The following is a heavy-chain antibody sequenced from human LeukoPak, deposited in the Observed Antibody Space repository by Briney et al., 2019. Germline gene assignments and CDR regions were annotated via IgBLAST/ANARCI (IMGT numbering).Heavy chain of an antibody. J-gene: IGHJ4*02. D-gene: IGHD3-16*02. CDR1: GYTFTDYA. CDR2: IHPSTGNP. CDR3: ARAFQSLGGLSLPDY. V-gene: IGHV7-4-1*02. Sequence: ASVKVSCKASGYTFTDYAMNWVRQAPGQGLEWMGWIHPSTGNPTYAQGFTGRFVFSLDTSVSTTYLQISGLKAEDTAVYFCARAFQSLGGLSLPDYWGQGTLVTVSS.